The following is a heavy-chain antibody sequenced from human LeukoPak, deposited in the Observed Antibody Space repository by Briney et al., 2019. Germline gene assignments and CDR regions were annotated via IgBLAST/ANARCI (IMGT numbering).Heavy chain of an antibody. Sequence: SVKVSCKASGGTFSSYAISWVRQAPGQGLEWMGGIIPIFGTTNYAQKFQGRVTITTDESTSTAYMELSGLRSEDTAVYYCARSGRFLESYYFDYWGQGTLVTVSS. J-gene: IGHJ4*02. CDR2: IIPIFGTT. CDR1: GGTFSSYA. CDR3: ARSGRFLESYYFDY. D-gene: IGHD3-3*01. V-gene: IGHV1-69*05.